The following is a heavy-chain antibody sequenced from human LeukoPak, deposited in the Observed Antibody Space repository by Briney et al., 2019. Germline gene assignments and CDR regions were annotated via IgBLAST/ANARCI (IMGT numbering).Heavy chain of an antibody. J-gene: IGHJ4*02. V-gene: IGHV3-30-3*02. CDR2: ISYDGSKK. Sequence: PGRSLRLSCAASGFTFSSYSMQWVRQAPGKGLEWVGVISYDGSKKFYADSVKGRFTISRDNSRNTVYLQMSSLRAEDTAVYYCAKLGEVGDGYNWLDYWGQGTPVTVSS. D-gene: IGHD5-24*01. CDR3: AKLGEVGDGYNWLDY. CDR1: GFTFSSYS.